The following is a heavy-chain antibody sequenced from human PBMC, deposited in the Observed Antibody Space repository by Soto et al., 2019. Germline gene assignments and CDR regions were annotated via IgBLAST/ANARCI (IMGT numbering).Heavy chain of an antibody. D-gene: IGHD2-8*01. CDR3: AKNGQPPYYYYGMDV. J-gene: IGHJ6*02. V-gene: IGHV1-18*01. Sequence: GASVKVSCKTSGYTFSRYGISWVRQAPGQGLEWMGWISGYNGDTNYAQKVQGRVTMTIDTSTYTAYMELRSLTSDDTAIYYCAKNGQPPYYYYGMDVWGQGTTGTVSS. CDR1: GYTFSRYG. CDR2: ISGYNGDT.